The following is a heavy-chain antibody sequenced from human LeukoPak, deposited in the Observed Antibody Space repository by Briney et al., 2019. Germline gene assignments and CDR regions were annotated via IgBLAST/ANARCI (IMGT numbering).Heavy chain of an antibody. Sequence: PGRSLRLSCTASGFTFSSYAMNWVRQAPGRGLEWVAVISYDGSHKYYADSVKGRFTISRDTSKNTLYLQMNSLRTDDTAVYYCARGRQSMAQYYFDFWGQGSLVTVSS. CDR3: ARGRQSMAQYYFDF. J-gene: IGHJ4*02. V-gene: IGHV3-30*01. CDR1: GFTFSSYA. D-gene: IGHD5-24*01. CDR2: ISYDGSHK.